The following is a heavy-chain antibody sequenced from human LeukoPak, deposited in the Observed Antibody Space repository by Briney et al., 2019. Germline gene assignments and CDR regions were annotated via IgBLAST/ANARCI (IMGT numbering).Heavy chain of an antibody. CDR2: IGGSGSKT. CDR1: GFTFRAYA. J-gene: IGHJ4*02. D-gene: IGHD6-25*01. CDR3: AKDPAADPLGFDF. Sequence: GGSLRLSCVASGFTFRAYAMTWVRQAPGKGLEWVSTIGGSGSKTFYADSVKGRFTISRDNSQTTLHLHMNSLRAEDTALYYCAKDPAADPLGFDFWGQGTPVTVSS. V-gene: IGHV3-23*01.